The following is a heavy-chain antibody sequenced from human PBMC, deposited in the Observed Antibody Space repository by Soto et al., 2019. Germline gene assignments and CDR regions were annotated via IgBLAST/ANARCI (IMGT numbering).Heavy chain of an antibody. V-gene: IGHV4-34*01. J-gene: IGHJ4*02. Sequence: SETLSLTCAVYGGSSSGFNWSGIRQPPGKGLERIGEINHSGSTNYNPSLKSRVTISADKSKNQFTLKLSSVTAADTAVYYCASSGYWLIVTTVPYYFDYWGQGTLGTVSS. D-gene: IGHD4-17*01. CDR1: GGSSSGFN. CDR2: INHSGST. CDR3: ASSGYWLIVTTVPYYFDY.